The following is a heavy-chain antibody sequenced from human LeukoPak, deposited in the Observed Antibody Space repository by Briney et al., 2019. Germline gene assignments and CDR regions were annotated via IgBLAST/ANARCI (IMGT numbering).Heavy chain of an antibody. CDR3: ALGDCSSTSCYVFDY. D-gene: IGHD2-2*01. Sequence: LETLSLTCTVSGGYISSYYWSWIRQPPGKGLEWIGYIFNSGSTNYNPSLKSRATISVDTSKNQFSLKLSSVTAADTAVYFCALGDCSSTSCYVFDYWGQGTLVTVSS. CDR1: GGYISSYY. CDR2: IFNSGST. J-gene: IGHJ4*02. V-gene: IGHV4-59*01.